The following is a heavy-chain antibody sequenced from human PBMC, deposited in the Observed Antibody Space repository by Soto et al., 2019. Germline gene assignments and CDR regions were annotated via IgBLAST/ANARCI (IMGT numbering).Heavy chain of an antibody. CDR3: ARSPLRRGKEVAGREFDY. CDR2: IYPGDSDT. V-gene: IGHV5-51*01. D-gene: IGHD6-19*01. Sequence: EVQLVQSGAEVKKPGESLKISCQGSGYRFTDYWIGWVRQMPGKGLEWMGIIYPGDSDTRYSPSFEGQVTISADKSITTAYLQWSSLKASDTAMYYCARSPLRRGKEVAGREFDYWGQGTLVTVSS. CDR1: GYRFTDYW. J-gene: IGHJ4*02.